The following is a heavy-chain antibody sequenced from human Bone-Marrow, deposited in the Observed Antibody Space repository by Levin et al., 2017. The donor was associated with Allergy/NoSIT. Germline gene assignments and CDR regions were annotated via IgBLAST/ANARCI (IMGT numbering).Heavy chain of an antibody. J-gene: IGHJ6*02. D-gene: IGHD3-9*01. CDR3: ARDRTNGILTNYGLDV. CDR1: GFNFSIYG. V-gene: IGHV3-21*04. CDR2: ISSSSSNI. Sequence: GESLKISCAASGFNFSIYGMNWVRQAPGKGLEWVSSISSSSSNIYHADSLKGRFTISRDNAKNSLYLQMKSLRAEDTAVYYCARDRTNGILTNYGLDVWGQGTTVTVS.